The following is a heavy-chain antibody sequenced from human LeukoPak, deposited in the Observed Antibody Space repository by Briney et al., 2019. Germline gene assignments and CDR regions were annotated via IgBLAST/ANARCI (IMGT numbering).Heavy chain of an antibody. D-gene: IGHD2-21*02. CDR3: TTDVHIVVVTAIKQDDY. CDR2: INSDGSTT. J-gene: IGHJ4*02. Sequence: GGSLRLSCAASGFTLSNSWIHWVRQAPGKGLVWVSRINSDGSTTTYAAPVKGRFTISRDDSKNTLYLQMNSLKTEDTAVYYCTTDVHIVVVTAIKQDDYWGQGTLVTVSS. CDR1: GFTLSNSW. V-gene: IGHV3-15*06.